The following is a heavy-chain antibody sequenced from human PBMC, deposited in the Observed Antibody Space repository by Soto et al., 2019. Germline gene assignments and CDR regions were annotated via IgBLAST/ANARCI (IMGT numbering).Heavy chain of an antibody. V-gene: IGHV3-30*18. CDR2: TSYDGNNE. J-gene: IGHJ4*02. Sequence: LRLSCAASGFTFSNYAMHWVRQAPGKGLEWVALTSYDGNNEYYTDSVKGRFTISRDNYKNTLFLQMNSPRPEDTAVYYCAKDKGVFNWATSYFDYWGQGALVTVSS. CDR3: AKDKGVFNWATSYFDY. CDR1: GFTFSNYA. D-gene: IGHD1-1*01.